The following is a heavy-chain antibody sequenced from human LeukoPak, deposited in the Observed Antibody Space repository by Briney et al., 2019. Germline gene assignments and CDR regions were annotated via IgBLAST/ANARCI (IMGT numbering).Heavy chain of an antibody. CDR1: GGTFSSYA. Sequence: EASVKVSCKASGGTFSSYAISWVRQAPGQGLEWMGGIIPIFGTANYAQKFQGRVTMTRDTSTSTVYMELSSLRSEDTAVYYCARETGMTPPNYYYYGMDVWGQGTTVTVSS. CDR3: ARETGMTPPNYYYYGMDV. J-gene: IGHJ6*02. D-gene: IGHD1-14*01. CDR2: IIPIFGTA. V-gene: IGHV1-69*05.